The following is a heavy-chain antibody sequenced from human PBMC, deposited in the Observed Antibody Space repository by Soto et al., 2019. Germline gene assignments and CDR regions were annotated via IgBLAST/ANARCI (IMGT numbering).Heavy chain of an antibody. CDR1: GFTVSSNY. J-gene: IGHJ3*02. CDR3: ARGVLLWFGDSENDAFDI. V-gene: IGHV3-53*01. Sequence: PGGSLRLSCAASGFTVSSNYMSWVRQAPGKGLEWVSVIYSGGSTYYADSVKGRYTISRDNSKNTLYLQMNSLRAEDTAMYYCARGVLLWFGDSENDAFDIWGQGTMVTV. D-gene: IGHD3-10*01. CDR2: IYSGGST.